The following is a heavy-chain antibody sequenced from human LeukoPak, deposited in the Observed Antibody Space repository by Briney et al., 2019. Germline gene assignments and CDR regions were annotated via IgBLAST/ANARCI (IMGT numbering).Heavy chain of an antibody. CDR2: IYASGST. D-gene: IGHD3-10*01. J-gene: IGHJ5*02. CDR1: GGSISSYY. Sequence: SETLSLTCAVSGGSISSYYLSWIRQPAGKGLEWIGRIYASGSTNYNPSLKSRVTILVDKSNNQVSLKVSSVTAADTAVYYCARGAYASGSLSWSDRWGKGTLVIVSS. V-gene: IGHV4-4*07. CDR3: ARGAYASGSLSWSDR.